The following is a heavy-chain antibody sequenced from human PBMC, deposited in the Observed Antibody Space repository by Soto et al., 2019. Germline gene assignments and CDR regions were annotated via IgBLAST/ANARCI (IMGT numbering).Heavy chain of an antibody. CDR2: ISGSGGST. Sequence: GGSLRLSCAASGFTFSSYAMSWVRQAPGKGLEWVSAISGSGGSTYYADSVKGRFTISRDNSKNTLYLQMNSLRAEDTAVYYCAKANPPYYYGSGMAFDIWGQGTMVTVSS. D-gene: IGHD3-10*01. CDR3: AKANPPYYYGSGMAFDI. CDR1: GFTFSSYA. V-gene: IGHV3-23*01. J-gene: IGHJ3*02.